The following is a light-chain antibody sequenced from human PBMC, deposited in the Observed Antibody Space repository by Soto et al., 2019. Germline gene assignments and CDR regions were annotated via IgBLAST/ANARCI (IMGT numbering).Light chain of an antibody. CDR1: QTVSNQ. CDR2: DAS. J-gene: IGKJ5*01. Sequence: EIVLTQSPVTLSLSPGERATLSCRASQTVSNQLAWYQQKPGQAPRLLIYDASRRVTGIPARFSGSGSGTEFTVTISRLEPEDFAVYYCQQYGSSPITFGQGTRLEIK. V-gene: IGKV3-20*01. CDR3: QQYGSSPIT.